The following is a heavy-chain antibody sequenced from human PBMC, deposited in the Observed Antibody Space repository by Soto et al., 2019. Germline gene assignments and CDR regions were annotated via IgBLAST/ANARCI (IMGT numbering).Heavy chain of an antibody. D-gene: IGHD1-26*01. Sequence: ASVKVSCKASGYTFTSYGISWVRQAPGQGLEWMGWISAYNGNTNYAQKLQGRATMTTDTSTSTAYMELRSLRSDDTAVYYCARDQKGGSWFDPWGQGTLVTVSS. V-gene: IGHV1-18*01. CDR1: GYTFTSYG. J-gene: IGHJ5*02. CDR3: ARDQKGGSWFDP. CDR2: ISAYNGNT.